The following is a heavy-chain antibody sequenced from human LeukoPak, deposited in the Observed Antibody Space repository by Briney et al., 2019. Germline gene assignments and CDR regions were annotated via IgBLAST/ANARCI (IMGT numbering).Heavy chain of an antibody. V-gene: IGHV1-18*01. CDR1: GYTFTSYG. J-gene: IGHJ6*02. Sequence: GASVKVSCKASGYTFTSYGISWVRQAPGQGLEWMCWISAYNGNTNYAQKLQRRVTMTTDTSTSTAYMELRSLRSDDTAVYYCATSPPGIDYYYGMDVWGQGTTVTVSS. CDR3: ATSPPGIDYYYGMDV. CDR2: ISAYNGNT. D-gene: IGHD1-1*01.